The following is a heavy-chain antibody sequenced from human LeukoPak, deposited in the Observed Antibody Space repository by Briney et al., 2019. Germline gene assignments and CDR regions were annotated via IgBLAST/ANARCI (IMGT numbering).Heavy chain of an antibody. CDR1: GGTFSSYA. J-gene: IGHJ6*04. CDR3: ARAGYSKYYYYYGMDV. Sequence: SVKVSCKASGGTFSSYAISWVRQAPGQGLEWMGGIIPILGTANYAQKFQGRVTITADESTSTAYMELSSLRSEDTAVYYCARAGYSKYYYYYGMDVWGKGTTVTVSS. D-gene: IGHD6-13*01. V-gene: IGHV1-69*13. CDR2: IIPILGTA.